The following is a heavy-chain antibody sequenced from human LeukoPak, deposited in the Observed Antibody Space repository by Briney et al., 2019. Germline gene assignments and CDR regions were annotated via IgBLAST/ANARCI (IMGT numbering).Heavy chain of an antibody. V-gene: IGHV4-34*01. CDR1: GGSFSGYY. CDR2: INHSGST. Sequence: SETLSLTCAVYGGSFSGYYWSWIRQPPGKGLEWIGEINHSGSTNYNPSLKSRVTISVDTSKNQFSLKLISMTAADTAVYYCARGYGLATHEALDYWGQGTLVSVSS. D-gene: IGHD3-10*01. J-gene: IGHJ4*02. CDR3: ARGYGLATHEALDY.